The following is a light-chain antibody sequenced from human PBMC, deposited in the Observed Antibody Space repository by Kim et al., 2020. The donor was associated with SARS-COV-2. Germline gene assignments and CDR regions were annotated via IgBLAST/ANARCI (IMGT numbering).Light chain of an antibody. V-gene: IGKV3-11*01. CDR1: QNVNTY. J-gene: IGKJ2*01. Sequence: LSPGKSAPLSCTASQNVNTYLSWFQQKPGKSPRLLIYDTSIRTTGITAGFSASGSETDFTLTISSLEPEDSAIYYCQQRGNWPAYPFGQGTKLEI. CDR2: DTS. CDR3: QQRGNWPAYP.